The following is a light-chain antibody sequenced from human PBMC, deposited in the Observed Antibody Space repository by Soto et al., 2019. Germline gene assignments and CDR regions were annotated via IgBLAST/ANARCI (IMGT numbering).Light chain of an antibody. CDR1: QSVTVNS. J-gene: IGKJ2*01. Sequence: EILLTQSPSTLSLSPGEGVTLSCRASQSVTVNSLAWYQQKPGQTPKLLIYAASTRAAAVPDRFTGSGSGTDFALTISRLEPEDFAVYYCQHYDSSPPYTFGQGTKLEIK. CDR3: QHYDSSPPYT. V-gene: IGKV3-20*01. CDR2: AAS.